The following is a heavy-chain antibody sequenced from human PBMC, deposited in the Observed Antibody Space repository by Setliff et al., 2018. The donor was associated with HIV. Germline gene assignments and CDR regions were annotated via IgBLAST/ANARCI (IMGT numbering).Heavy chain of an antibody. D-gene: IGHD1-26*01. Sequence: SETLSLTCTVSGGSISRGSYSWGWIRQPPGKGLEWIGSISYTAITNYNQSLKRLVSISLDTSNNQVNLHLHSVTAADTAIYFCARLYRYGQAFDYWGQGTLVTVSS. J-gene: IGHJ4*02. CDR3: ARLYRYGQAFDY. V-gene: IGHV4-39*01. CDR2: ISYTAIT. CDR1: GGSISRGSYS.